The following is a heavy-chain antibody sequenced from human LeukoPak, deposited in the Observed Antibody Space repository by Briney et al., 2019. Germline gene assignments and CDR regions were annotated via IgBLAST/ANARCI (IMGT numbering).Heavy chain of an antibody. Sequence: GGSLRLSCAASGFTFSSYWMSWVRQAPGKGLEWVANIKQDGSEKYYVDSVKGRFTISRDNAKNSLYLQMNSLRAEDTAVYYCARAIFGNPCLGTYYYGMDVWGQGTTVTVSS. D-gene: IGHD3-3*01. CDR3: ARAIFGNPCLGTYYYGMDV. CDR1: GFTFSSYW. V-gene: IGHV3-7*01. CDR2: IKQDGSEK. J-gene: IGHJ6*02.